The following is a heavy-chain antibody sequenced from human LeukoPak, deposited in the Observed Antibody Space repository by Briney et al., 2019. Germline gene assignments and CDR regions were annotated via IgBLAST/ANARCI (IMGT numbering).Heavy chain of an antibody. D-gene: IGHD2-2*01. CDR3: VKDWSTDTSCLLDD. CDR1: GFTFISYA. J-gene: IGHJ4*02. CDR2: INTNGGST. V-gene: IGHV3-64D*09. Sequence: PGGSLRLSCSASGFTFISYAMHWVRQAPGKGLEYVSAINTNGGSTFYAGSVEGRFTISRDNSKNTLYLQMSSLRAEDTAVYYCVKDWSTDTSCLLDDWGQGTLVTASS.